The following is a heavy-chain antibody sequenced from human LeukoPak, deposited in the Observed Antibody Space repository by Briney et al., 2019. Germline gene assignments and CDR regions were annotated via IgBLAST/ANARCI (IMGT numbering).Heavy chain of an antibody. V-gene: IGHV4-34*01. J-gene: IGHJ4*02. D-gene: IGHD3-22*01. CDR3: ARAYYYDSTGYFEDNY. CDR1: GGSFSGYQ. Sequence: SETLSLTCAVSGGSFSGYQWNWIRQPPGKGLEWIGETNHRGRTTYNPSLKSRVTMSIETSKNKFSLRLSSVTAADTAVYYCARAYYYDSTGYFEDNYWGQGTLVTVSS. CDR2: TNHRGRT.